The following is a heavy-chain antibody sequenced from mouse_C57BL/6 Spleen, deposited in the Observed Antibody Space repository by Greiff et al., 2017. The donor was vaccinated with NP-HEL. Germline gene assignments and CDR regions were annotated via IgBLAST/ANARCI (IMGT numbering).Heavy chain of an antibody. CDR1: GYAFSSYW. CDR3: ARITTVVAEDFFYAMDY. V-gene: IGHV1-80*01. D-gene: IGHD1-1*01. CDR2: IYPGDGDT. J-gene: IGHJ4*01. Sequence: VQLQQSGAELVKPGASVKISCKASGYAFSSYWMNWVKQRPGKGLEWIGQIYPGDGDTNYNGKFKGKATLTADKSSSTAYMQLSSLTSEDSAVYFCARITTVVAEDFFYAMDYWGQGTSVTVSS.